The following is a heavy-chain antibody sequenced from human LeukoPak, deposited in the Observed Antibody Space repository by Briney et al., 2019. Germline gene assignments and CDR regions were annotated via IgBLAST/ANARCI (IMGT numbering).Heavy chain of an antibody. Sequence: PGGSLRLSCAASGFTFSSYSMNWVRQAPGKGLEWVSSISSSSSYIYYADSVKGRFTISRDNSKNTLYLQMNSLRAEDTAVYYCARDRSFLDYYYMDVWGKGTTVTVSS. J-gene: IGHJ6*03. CDR1: GFTFSSYS. V-gene: IGHV3-21*01. CDR3: ARDRSFLDYYYMDV. CDR2: ISSSSSYI. D-gene: IGHD3-10*01.